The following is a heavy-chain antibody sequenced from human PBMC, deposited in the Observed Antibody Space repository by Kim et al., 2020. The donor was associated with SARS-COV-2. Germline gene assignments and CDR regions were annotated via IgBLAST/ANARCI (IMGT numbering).Heavy chain of an antibody. V-gene: IGHV4-59*01. D-gene: IGHD6-13*01. CDR1: GGSISSYY. CDR2: IYYSGST. CDR3: ARVSYSSSWYALGYYYYYGMDV. J-gene: IGHJ6*02. Sequence: SETLSLTCTVSGGSISSYYWSWIRQPPGKGLEWIGYIYYSGSTNYNPSLKSRVTISVDTSKNQFSLKLSSVTAADTAVYYCARVSYSSSWYALGYYYYYGMDVWGQGTTVTVSS.